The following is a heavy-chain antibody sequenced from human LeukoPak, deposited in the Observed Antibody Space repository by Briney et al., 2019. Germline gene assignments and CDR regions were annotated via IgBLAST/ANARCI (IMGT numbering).Heavy chain of an antibody. CDR2: LSCSGTT. D-gene: IGHD2-8*02. V-gene: IGHV4-4*07. Sequence: PSETLSLTCTVSGGSITSSYWNWIRQPAGRGLEWIGRLSCSGTTYNPSLKSRVTMSLDTSKNQFSLRLRSVTAADTAVYYCARDQGIGVYWYWYFDLWGRGTLITVSS. CDR3: ARDQGIGVYWYWYFDL. CDR1: GGSITSSY. J-gene: IGHJ2*01.